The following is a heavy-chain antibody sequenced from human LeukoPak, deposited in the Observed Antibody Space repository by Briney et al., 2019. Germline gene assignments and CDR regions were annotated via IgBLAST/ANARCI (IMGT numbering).Heavy chain of an antibody. J-gene: IGHJ4*02. Sequence: SQTLSLTCTVSGGSISSGGYYWSWIRQHPGKGLEWIGYIYTSGSTNYNPSLKSRVTMSVDRSKNQFSLKLSSVTAADTAVYYCARVHCGGDCHLDYWGQGTLVTVSS. CDR2: IYTSGST. CDR1: GGSISSGGYY. V-gene: IGHV4-31*03. CDR3: ARVHCGGDCHLDY. D-gene: IGHD2-21*02.